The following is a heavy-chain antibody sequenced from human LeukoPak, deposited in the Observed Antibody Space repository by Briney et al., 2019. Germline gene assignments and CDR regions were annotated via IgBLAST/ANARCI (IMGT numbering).Heavy chain of an antibody. J-gene: IGHJ6*03. CDR2: IYHSGST. Sequence: SGTLSLTCAVSGGSISSSNWWSWVRQPPGKGLEWIGEIYHSGSTNYNPSLKSRVTISVDKSKNQFSLKLSSVTAADTAVYYCARSSVPYYYYNYYMDVWGKGTTVTVSS. D-gene: IGHD3-22*01. CDR3: ARSSVPYYYYNYYMDV. V-gene: IGHV4-4*02. CDR1: GGSISSSNW.